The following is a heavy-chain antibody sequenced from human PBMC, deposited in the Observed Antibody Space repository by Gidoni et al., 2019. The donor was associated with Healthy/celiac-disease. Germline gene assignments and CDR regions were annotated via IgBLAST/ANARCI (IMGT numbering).Heavy chain of an antibody. CDR3: ARVCTNGVCYPAYYYYGMDV. D-gene: IGHD2-8*01. Sequence: QVQLVQSGSELKKPGASVKVSCKASGYTFTSYAMNWLRQAPGQGLEWMGWINTNTGNPTYAQGFTGRFVFSLDTSVSTAYLQISSLKAEDTAVYYCARVCTNGVCYPAYYYYGMDVWGQGTTVTVSS. V-gene: IGHV7-4-1*02. CDR2: INTNTGNP. J-gene: IGHJ6*02. CDR1: GYTFTSYA.